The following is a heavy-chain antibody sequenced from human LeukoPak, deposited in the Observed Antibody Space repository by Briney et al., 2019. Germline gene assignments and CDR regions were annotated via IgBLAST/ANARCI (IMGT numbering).Heavy chain of an antibody. CDR1: GGSISSGSYY. CDR2: IYTSGST. D-gene: IGHD2-2*01. J-gene: IGHJ6*02. V-gene: IGHV4-61*02. CDR3: ARAPAIVVVPAANYYYYGMDV. Sequence: SQTLSLTCNVSGGSISSGSYYWSWIRQPAGKGLEWIGRIYTSGSTNYNPSLKSRVTISVDTSKNQFSLKLSSVTAADTAVYYCARAPAIVVVPAANYYYYGMDVWGQGTTVTVSS.